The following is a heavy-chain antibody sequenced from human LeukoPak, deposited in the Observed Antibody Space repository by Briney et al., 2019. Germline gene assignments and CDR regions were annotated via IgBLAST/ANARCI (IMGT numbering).Heavy chain of an antibody. D-gene: IGHD4/OR15-4a*01. CDR2: ISSSSSTT. V-gene: IGHV3-48*02. J-gene: IGHJ4*02. Sequence: GGSLRLSCAASGFTFSSHSMNWVRQAPGKGLEWISYISSSSSTTYYADSVKGRFTISRDNAKNSLYLQMNSLRDEDTAVYYCARNRDYGQTGYFDYWGQGTLVTVSS. CDR1: GFTFSSHS. CDR3: ARNRDYGQTGYFDY.